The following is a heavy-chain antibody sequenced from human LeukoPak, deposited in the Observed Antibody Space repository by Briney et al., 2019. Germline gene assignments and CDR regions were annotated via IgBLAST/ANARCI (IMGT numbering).Heavy chain of an antibody. D-gene: IGHD5-12*01. J-gene: IGHJ4*02. CDR3: ARESAGYSGYGVDY. Sequence: SETRSLTCTVSGGSVSGYYWTWIRQPPGKGLEWIGYIYNNVNTNYNPSLKSRVTILVDTSKNQISLKLSSVTAADTAVYYCARESAGYSGYGVDYWGQGTLVTVSS. CDR1: GGSVSGYY. CDR2: IYNNVNT. V-gene: IGHV4-4*08.